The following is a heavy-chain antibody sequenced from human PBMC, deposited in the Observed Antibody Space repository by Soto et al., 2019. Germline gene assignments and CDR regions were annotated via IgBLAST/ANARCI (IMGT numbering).Heavy chain of an antibody. CDR1: GYTFTNYD. Sequence: KVSCKASGYTFTNYDINWVRQATGQGLEWMGWMNPNSGNTGYAQKFQGRVTMTRNTSISTAYMELSSLRSEDTAVYYCARTVVDIVATDAFDIWGQGTMVTVSS. CDR3: ARTVVDIVATDAFDI. V-gene: IGHV1-8*01. D-gene: IGHD5-12*01. J-gene: IGHJ3*02. CDR2: MNPNSGNT.